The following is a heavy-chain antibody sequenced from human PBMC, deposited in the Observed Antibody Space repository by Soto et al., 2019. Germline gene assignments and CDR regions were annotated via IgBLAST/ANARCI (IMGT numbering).Heavy chain of an antibody. CDR2: INPSGGST. CDR3: ARAAPEYYFDY. Sequence: GASVKVSCKASGYTFTSYYMHWVRQAPGQGLEWMGIINPSGGSTSYAQNFQGRVTMTRDTSTSTVYMELSSLRSEDTAVYYCARAAPEYYFDYWGQGTMVTVSS. V-gene: IGHV1-46*01. J-gene: IGHJ4*02. CDR1: GYTFTSYY.